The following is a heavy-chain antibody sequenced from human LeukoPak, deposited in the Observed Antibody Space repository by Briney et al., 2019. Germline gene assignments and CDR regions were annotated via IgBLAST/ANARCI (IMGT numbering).Heavy chain of an antibody. CDR1: GFTFSGYG. V-gene: IGHV3-30*18. CDR3: AKSAAVVYGMDV. CDR2: ISYDGGNK. Sequence: PGGPLRLSCAASGFTFSGYGMHWVRQAPGKGLEWVALISYDGGNKYYADSVKGRFTISRDNSKNTLYLQMNSLTVEDTAVYYCAKSAAVVYGMDVWGQGTTVTVSS. D-gene: IGHD6-19*01. J-gene: IGHJ6*02.